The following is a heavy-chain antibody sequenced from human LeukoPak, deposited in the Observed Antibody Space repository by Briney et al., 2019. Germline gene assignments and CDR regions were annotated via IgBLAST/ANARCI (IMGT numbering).Heavy chain of an antibody. CDR3: AKPAPYYDSSGDEEFDY. Sequence: PGGSLRLSCAASGISFSSYGMHWVRQAPGKGLEWVAVISYDGSNKYYADSVKGRFTISRDNSKNTLYLQMNSLRAEDTAVYYCAKPAPYYDSSGDEEFDYWGQGTLVTVSS. CDR2: ISYDGSNK. CDR1: GISFSSYG. J-gene: IGHJ4*02. V-gene: IGHV3-30*18. D-gene: IGHD3-22*01.